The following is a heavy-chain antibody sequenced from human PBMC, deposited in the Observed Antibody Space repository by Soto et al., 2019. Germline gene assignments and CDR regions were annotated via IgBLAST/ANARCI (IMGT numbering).Heavy chain of an antibody. CDR2: ISSSSSYI. V-gene: IGHV3-21*01. J-gene: IGHJ6*01. D-gene: IGHD2-2*01. Sequence: NPGGSLRLSCAASGFTFSSYSMNWVRQAPGKGLEWVSSISSSSSYIYYADSVKGRFTISRDNAKNSLYLQMNSLRAEDTAVYYCARAWDIVVVPAAIIRSYGMDVWGQGTTVTVSS. CDR1: GFTFSSYS. CDR3: ARAWDIVVVPAAIIRSYGMDV.